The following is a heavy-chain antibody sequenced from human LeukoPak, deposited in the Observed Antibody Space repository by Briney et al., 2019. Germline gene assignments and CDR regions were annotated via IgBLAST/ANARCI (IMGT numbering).Heavy chain of an antibody. V-gene: IGHV1-18*01. J-gene: IGHJ6*03. D-gene: IGHD6-19*01. CDR1: GYTFTSYG. Sequence: GASVKVSCKASGYTFTSYGISWVRQAPGQGLEWMGWISAYNGNTNYAQKLQGRVTMTTDTSTSTAYMELSSLRSEDTAVYYCARSGVSSGWFYYYYYYMDVWGKGTTVTISS. CDR3: ARSGVSSGWFYYYYYYMDV. CDR2: ISAYNGNT.